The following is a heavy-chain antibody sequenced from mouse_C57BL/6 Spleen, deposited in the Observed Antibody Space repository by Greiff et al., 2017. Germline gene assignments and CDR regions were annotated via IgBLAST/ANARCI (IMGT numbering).Heavy chain of an antibody. CDR2: ISYDGSN. J-gene: IGHJ2*01. D-gene: IGHD1-1*01. CDR3: ARGDYYGSSYNY. V-gene: IGHV3-6*01. CDR1: GYSITSGYY. Sequence: EVQLQESGPGLVKPSQSLSLTCSVTGYSITSGYYWNWIRQFPGNKLEWMGYISYDGSNNYNPSLKNRISITRDTSKNQFFLKLNSVTTEDTATYYCARGDYYGSSYNYWGQGTTLTVSS.